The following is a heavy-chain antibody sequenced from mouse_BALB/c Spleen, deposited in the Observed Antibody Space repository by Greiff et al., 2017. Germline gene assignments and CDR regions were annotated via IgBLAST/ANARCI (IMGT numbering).Heavy chain of an antibody. D-gene: IGHD1-1*01. CDR3: NAPYYGSSPYYFDY. CDR2: IDPSDSYT. Sequence: QVQLQQPGAELVKPGASVKLSCKASGYTFTSYWMHWVKQRPGQGLEWIGEIDPSDSYTNYNQKFKGKATLTVDTSSNTAYLQLSSLTSEDTAVYYCNAPYYGSSPYYFDYWGQGTTLTVSS. V-gene: IGHV1-69*02. J-gene: IGHJ2*01. CDR1: GYTFTSYW.